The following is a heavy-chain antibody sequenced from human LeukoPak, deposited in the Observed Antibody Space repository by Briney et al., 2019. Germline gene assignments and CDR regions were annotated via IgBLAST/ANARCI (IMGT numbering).Heavy chain of an antibody. V-gene: IGHV3-23*01. CDR1: GFTFSSYA. CDR2: ISGSGGST. Sequence: AGGSLRLSCAASGFTFSSYAMSWVRQAPGKGLEWVSAISGSGGSTYYADSVKGRFTISRDNSKNTLYLQMNSLRAEDTAVYYCAKWGGYDSSGYYDDYWGQGTLVTVSS. CDR3: AKWGGYDSSGYYDDY. D-gene: IGHD3-22*01. J-gene: IGHJ4*02.